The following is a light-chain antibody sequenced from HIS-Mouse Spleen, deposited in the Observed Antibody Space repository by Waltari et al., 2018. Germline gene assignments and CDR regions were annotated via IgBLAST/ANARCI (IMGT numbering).Light chain of an antibody. V-gene: IGLV2-8*01. Sequence: QSALTQPPSASGSPGQSVTISCTGTSSDVGGYNYVSCYQQHPGKAPKLLIYDVSKRPSGGPDRISGSKSSNTDSLTVSGLQAEDEADYYCSSYAGSNNFGVFGGGTKLTVL. CDR2: DVS. J-gene: IGLJ3*02. CDR3: SSYAGSNNFGV. CDR1: SSDVGGYNY.